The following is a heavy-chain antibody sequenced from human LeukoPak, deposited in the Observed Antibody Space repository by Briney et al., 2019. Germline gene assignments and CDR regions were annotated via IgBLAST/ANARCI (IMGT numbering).Heavy chain of an antibody. CDR2: TYYRSKWYN. D-gene: IGHD3-22*01. V-gene: IGHV6-1*01. J-gene: IGHJ3*02. CDR1: GDSVSSNSAA. Sequence: SQTLSLTCAISGDSVSSNSAAWNWIRQSPSRGLEWLGRTYYRSKWYNDYAVSVKSRITINPDTSKNQFSLQLNSVTPEDTAVYYCARGRGLEIDYDSSGYWAPGAFDIWGQGTMVTVSS. CDR3: ARGRGLEIDYDSSGYWAPGAFDI.